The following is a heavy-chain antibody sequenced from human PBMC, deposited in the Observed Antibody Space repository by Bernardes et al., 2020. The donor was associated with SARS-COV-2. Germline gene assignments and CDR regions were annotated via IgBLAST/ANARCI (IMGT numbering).Heavy chain of an antibody. V-gene: IGHV3-23*01. CDR3: AKDQTSFNSRFDPFEL. CDR2: IGGGPDET. J-gene: IGHJ3*01. D-gene: IGHD3-3*01. CDR1: GFMFDTYA. Sequence: GGSLRLSCAASGFMFDTYAMSWVRHAPGRGLDWVSSIGGGPDETYYADSVKGRFTIVRDNSRNTLYLQMNRLRADDTALYYCAKDQTSFNSRFDPFELWGQGTMVTVSS.